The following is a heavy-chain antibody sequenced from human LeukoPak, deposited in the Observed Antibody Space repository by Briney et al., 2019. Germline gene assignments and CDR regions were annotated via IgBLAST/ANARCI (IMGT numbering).Heavy chain of an antibody. V-gene: IGHV3-53*01. CDR3: ARDLNGGYDY. CDR1: GFTVSSNY. CDR2: IYSGGST. D-gene: IGHD5-12*01. J-gene: IGHJ4*02. Sequence: PGGSLRLSCAASGFTVSSNYMSWVRQAPGKGLEWVSVIYSGGSTYYADSVKGRFTISRDNSKNTLYLQMNSLRAEHTAVYYSARDLNGGYDYWGQGTLVTVSS.